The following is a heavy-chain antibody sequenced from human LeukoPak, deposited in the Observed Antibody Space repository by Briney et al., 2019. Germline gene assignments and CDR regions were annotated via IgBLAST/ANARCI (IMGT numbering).Heavy chain of an antibody. CDR2: IGGDGIA. CDR3: AKDRANWAIDD. J-gene: IGHJ4*02. Sequence: PGGSLRLSCAASGFIVSNKYMHWVRQAPGKGLEWISYIGGDGIAFYADSVKGRFTASKDDARKSMCLQMNSLRVEDTAVYYCAKDRANWAIDDWGQGTQVTVSS. D-gene: IGHD3-16*01. V-gene: IGHV3-69-1*01. CDR1: GFIVSNKY.